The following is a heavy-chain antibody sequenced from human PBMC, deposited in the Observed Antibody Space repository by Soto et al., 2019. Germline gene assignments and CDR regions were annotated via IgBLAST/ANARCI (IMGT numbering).Heavy chain of an antibody. CDR1: GFTFSSYS. CDR2: ISSSSSYI. CDR3: GRDVAARDQLDY. Sequence: EVQLVESGGGLVKPGGSLRLSCAASGFTFSSYSMNWVRQAPGKGLEWVSSISSSSSYIYYADSVKGRFTISRDNAKNSLYLQMNRLRAEDTAVYYCGRDVAARDQLDYWGQGTLVTVSS. J-gene: IGHJ4*02. V-gene: IGHV3-21*01. D-gene: IGHD6-6*01.